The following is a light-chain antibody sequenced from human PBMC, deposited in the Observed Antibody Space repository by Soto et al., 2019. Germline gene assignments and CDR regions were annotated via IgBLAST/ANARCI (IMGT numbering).Light chain of an antibody. V-gene: IGLV2-11*01. CDR3: CSYAGSYAYV. Sequence: QSALTQPRAVSGSPGQSVTISCTGTSSDVGGYNYVSWYQQHPGKVPKLLIYDVSKRPSEVPDRFSGSKSGNTASLTISGLQGEDEADYYRCSYAGSYAYVFGTGTKLTVL. J-gene: IGLJ1*01. CDR1: SSDVGGYNY. CDR2: DVS.